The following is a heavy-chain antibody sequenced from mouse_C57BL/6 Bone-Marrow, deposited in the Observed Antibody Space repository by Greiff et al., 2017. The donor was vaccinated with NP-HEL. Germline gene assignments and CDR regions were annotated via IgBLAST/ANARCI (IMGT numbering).Heavy chain of an antibody. J-gene: IGHJ2*01. CDR2: IDPEDGVT. CDR1: GFNITDYY. D-gene: IGHD1-1*01. V-gene: IGHV14-1*01. Sequence: VQLQQSGAELVRPGASVKLSCTASGFNITDYYMHWVKQRPEQGLEWIGRIDPEDGVTEYAPKFQGKATMTADTSSNTAYLQLSSLTSEDTAVDYCTTASRGWYFDYWGQGTTLTVSS. CDR3: TTASRGWYFDY.